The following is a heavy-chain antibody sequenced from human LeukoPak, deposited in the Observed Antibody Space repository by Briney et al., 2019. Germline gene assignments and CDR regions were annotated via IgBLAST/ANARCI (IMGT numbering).Heavy chain of an antibody. Sequence: KSSETLSLTCAVYGGSFSGYYWSWIRQPPGKGLEWIGEINHSGSTNYNPSLKSRVTISVDTSKNQFSLKLSSVTAADTAVYYCANSPRVGATSAFDIWGQGTMVTVSS. D-gene: IGHD1-26*01. CDR3: ANSPRVGATSAFDI. CDR1: GGSFSGYY. J-gene: IGHJ3*02. CDR2: INHSGST. V-gene: IGHV4-34*01.